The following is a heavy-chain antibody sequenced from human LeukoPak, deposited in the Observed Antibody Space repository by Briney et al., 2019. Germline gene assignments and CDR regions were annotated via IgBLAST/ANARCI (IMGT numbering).Heavy chain of an antibody. CDR1: GYTFTNYG. CDR2: INTNTGNP. CDR3: AREPFALDY. J-gene: IGHJ4*02. V-gene: IGHV7-4-1*02. Sequence: GASVKVSCKASGYTFTNYGINWVRQAPGQGLEWMGWINTNTGNPTYAQGFTGRFVFSLDTSVSTAYLQISSLKAEDTAVYYCAREPFALDYWGQGTLVTVSS.